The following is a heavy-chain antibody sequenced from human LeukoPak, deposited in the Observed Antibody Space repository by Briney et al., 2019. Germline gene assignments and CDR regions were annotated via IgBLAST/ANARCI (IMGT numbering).Heavy chain of an antibody. CDR2: IYHSGST. Sequence: PSETLSLTCSVSGASISRYYWSWIRQPPGKGLEWIGSIYHSGSTYYNPSLKSRVTISVDTSKNQFSLKLSSVTAADTAVYYCARQYCSSTSCPFGYWGQGTLVTVSS. D-gene: IGHD2-2*01. CDR1: GASISRYY. V-gene: IGHV4-38-2*02. J-gene: IGHJ4*02. CDR3: ARQYCSSTSCPFGY.